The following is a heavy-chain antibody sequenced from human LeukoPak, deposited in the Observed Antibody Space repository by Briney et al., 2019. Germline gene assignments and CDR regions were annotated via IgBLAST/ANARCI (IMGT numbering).Heavy chain of an antibody. Sequence: TGGSLRPSCAASGFTVSSNYMSWVRQAPGKGLEWVSVIYSGGSTYYADSVKGRFTISRDNSKNTLYLQMNSLRADDTAVYYCARIYPRLAAAGNWGQGTLVTVSS. J-gene: IGHJ4*02. V-gene: IGHV3-66*01. CDR1: GFTVSSNY. CDR3: ARIYPRLAAAGN. CDR2: IYSGGST. D-gene: IGHD6-13*01.